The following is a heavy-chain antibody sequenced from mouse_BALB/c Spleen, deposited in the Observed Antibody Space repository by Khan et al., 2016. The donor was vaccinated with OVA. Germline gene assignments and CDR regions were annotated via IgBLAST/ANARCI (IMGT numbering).Heavy chain of an antibody. D-gene: IGHD2-1*01. CDR3: ARDYYGNDYYAMDY. CDR2: ISSGGRYS. Sequence: EVELVESGGDLVKPGGSLKVSCAASGFTFSSYGMSWVRQTPDKRLEWVATISSGGRYSYFPDSVKGRFTISRDNATNTLYLQMPSLKLDDKAMYYCARDYYGNDYYAMDYWGQGTSVTVSS. CDR1: GFTFSSYG. V-gene: IGHV5-6*01. J-gene: IGHJ4*01.